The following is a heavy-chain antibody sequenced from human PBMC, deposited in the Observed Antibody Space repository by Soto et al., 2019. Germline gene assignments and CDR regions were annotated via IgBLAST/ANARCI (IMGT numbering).Heavy chain of an antibody. V-gene: IGHV5-51*01. D-gene: IGHD2-15*01. CDR2: IYPGDSDI. CDR3: ARGYCSGGSCSPYYYSGMDV. J-gene: IGHJ6*02. Sequence: GESLKISCKGSGYSFTSYWIGWVRQMPGKGLEWMGIIYPGDSDIRYSPSFQGQVTISADKSISTAYLQWSGLKASDTAIYYRARGYCSGGSCSPYYYSGMDVWGQGTTVTVSS. CDR1: GYSFTSYW.